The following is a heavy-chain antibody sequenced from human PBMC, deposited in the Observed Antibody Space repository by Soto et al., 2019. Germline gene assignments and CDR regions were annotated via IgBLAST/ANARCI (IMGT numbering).Heavy chain of an antibody. CDR1: GASFTSNDW. J-gene: IGHJ4*02. CDR3: ASRDPGTSVDY. Sequence: PSETLSLTCAFSGASFTSNDWWTWVRQPPGRGLEWIGEIYRTGSTNYNPSLKSRVTISLDKSENQFSLKVTSLTAADTAVYYCASRDPGTSVDYWGQGTLVTVSS. V-gene: IGHV4-4*02. CDR2: IYRTGST. D-gene: IGHD1-7*01.